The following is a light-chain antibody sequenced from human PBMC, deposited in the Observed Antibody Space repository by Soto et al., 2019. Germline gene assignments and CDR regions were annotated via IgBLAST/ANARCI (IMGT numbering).Light chain of an antibody. J-gene: IGKJ4*01. Sequence: ETVMTQSPGTLSVSPGEGATLSCRASQSVSSNLAWYQQKPGQAPRLLIYDASTRATGIPARFSGSGSVTEFTLTISSLQSEDFAVYYCEQYHEWPLTFGGGTEVEIK. CDR1: QSVSSN. CDR3: EQYHEWPLT. V-gene: IGKV3D-15*01. CDR2: DAS.